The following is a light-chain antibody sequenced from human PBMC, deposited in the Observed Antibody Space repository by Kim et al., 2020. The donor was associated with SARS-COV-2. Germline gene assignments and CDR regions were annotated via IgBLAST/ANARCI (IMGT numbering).Light chain of an antibody. CDR2: KDS. Sequence: SYELTQPPSVSVSPGQTASITCSGDKLGDKYAYWYQQKPGQSPVLVMYKDSKRPSGIPERFSGSNSGNTATLTISGTQALDEADYYCQAWDSGLGVFGGG. V-gene: IGLV3-1*01. CDR1: KLGDKY. J-gene: IGLJ2*01. CDR3: QAWDSGLGV.